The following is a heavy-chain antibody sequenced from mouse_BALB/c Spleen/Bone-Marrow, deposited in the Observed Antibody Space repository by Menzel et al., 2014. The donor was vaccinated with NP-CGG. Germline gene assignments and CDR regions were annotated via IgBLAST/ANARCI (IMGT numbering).Heavy chain of an antibody. CDR2: ITSGGSYT. V-gene: IGHV5-6-4*01. Sequence: EVQLVESGGGLVKPGGSLKLSCAASGFTFSSYTMSWVRQTPEKRLEWVATITSGGSYTYYPDSVKGRFTISRDNAKNTLYPQMSSLKSEDTAMYYCTRDNGPFDYWGQGTTLTVSS. J-gene: IGHJ2*01. CDR3: TRDNGPFDY. D-gene: IGHD1-2*01. CDR1: GFTFSSYT.